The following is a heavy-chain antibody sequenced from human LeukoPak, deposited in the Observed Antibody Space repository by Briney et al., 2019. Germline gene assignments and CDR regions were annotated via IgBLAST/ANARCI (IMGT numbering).Heavy chain of an antibody. Sequence: SETLSLTCIVSGGSITSYYWSWIRQPPGKGLEWIGYMYYSGSANYNPSLKSRVIISVDTSKNKFSLKLRSVTAADTAVYFCAGRPSYHGSHYFDYWGQGTLVTVSS. CDR3: AGRPSYHGSHYFDY. D-gene: IGHD3-10*01. CDR2: MYYSGSA. V-gene: IGHV4-59*01. J-gene: IGHJ4*02. CDR1: GGSITSYY.